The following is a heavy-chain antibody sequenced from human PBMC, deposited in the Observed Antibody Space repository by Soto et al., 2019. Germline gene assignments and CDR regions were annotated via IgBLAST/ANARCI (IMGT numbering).Heavy chain of an antibody. CDR3: ARGPHKLLFFEMIRQRPSAIDI. CDR2: TYYRSKWYN. D-gene: IGHD3-3*01. J-gene: IGHJ6*02. CDR1: GDSVSSNSAA. Sequence: SQTLSLTCAISGDSVSSNSAAWNWIRQSPSRGLEWLGRTYYRSKWYNDYAVSVKSRITINPDTSKNQFSPQPNSVTPEDTAVYYCARGPHKLLFFEMIRQRPSAIDIWGQ. V-gene: IGHV6-1*01.